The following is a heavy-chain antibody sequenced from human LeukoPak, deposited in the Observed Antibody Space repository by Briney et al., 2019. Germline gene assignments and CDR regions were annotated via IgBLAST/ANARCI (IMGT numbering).Heavy chain of an antibody. CDR3: ATGLRGENWFDP. J-gene: IGHJ5*02. Sequence: ASVKVSCKVSGYTLTELSMHWVRQAPGKGLEWMGGFDPEDGETIYAQKFQSRVTMTEDTSTDTAYMELSSLRSEDTAVYYCATGLRGENWFDPWGQGTLVTVSS. D-gene: IGHD3-10*01. CDR2: FDPEDGET. CDR1: GYTLTELS. V-gene: IGHV1-24*01.